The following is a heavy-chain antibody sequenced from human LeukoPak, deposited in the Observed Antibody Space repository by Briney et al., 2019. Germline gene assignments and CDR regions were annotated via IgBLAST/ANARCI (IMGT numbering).Heavy chain of an antibody. CDR1: GFTFTNHW. D-gene: IGHD3-10*01. J-gene: IGHJ5*02. CDR3: ARPLMYYYGSETYFWFDP. CDR2: IREDGGHT. Sequence: GGSLRLSCVTSGFTFTNHWMSWVRQAPGKGLEWVANIREDGGHTNYVDSVKGRFTISRDNAKNSLSLQMNSLRAEDTAVYYCARPLMYYYGSETYFWFDPWGQGTLVTVSS. V-gene: IGHV3-7*01.